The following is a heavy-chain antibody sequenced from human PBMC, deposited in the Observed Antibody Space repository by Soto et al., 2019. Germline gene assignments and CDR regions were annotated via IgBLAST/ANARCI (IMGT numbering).Heavy chain of an antibody. J-gene: IGHJ1*01. CDR3: ARDVIRGVATVGAY. Sequence: PSELMSVTCPVSCCSISMVNCYCLWIRKHPERGLEWIGYIYHSGSAYYNPSLKSRVTISVDTSKNQFSLRLSSVTAADTAIYFCARDVIRGVATVGAYRGNGSLVPVS. V-gene: IGHV4-31*03. CDR2: IYHSGSA. CDR1: CCSISMVNCY. D-gene: IGHD3-10*01.